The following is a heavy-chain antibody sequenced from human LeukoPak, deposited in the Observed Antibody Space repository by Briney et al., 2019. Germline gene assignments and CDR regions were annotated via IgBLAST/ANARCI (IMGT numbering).Heavy chain of an antibody. J-gene: IGHJ5*02. CDR3: ALGPRRTPDWFDP. Sequence: GASVKVSCKASGYTFTSYYMHWVRQAPGQGLEWMGIINPSGGSTSYAQKFQGRVTMTRDTSTSTVYMELSSLRSEDTAVYYCALGPRRTPDWFDPWGQGTLVTVSA. D-gene: IGHD1-14*01. CDR1: GYTFTSYY. V-gene: IGHV1-46*01. CDR2: INPSGGST.